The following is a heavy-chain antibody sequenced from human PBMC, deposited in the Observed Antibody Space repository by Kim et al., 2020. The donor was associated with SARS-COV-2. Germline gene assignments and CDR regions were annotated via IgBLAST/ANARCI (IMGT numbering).Heavy chain of an antibody. CDR3: AGRLDY. J-gene: IGHJ4*02. CDR2: RRRTTI. V-gene: IGHV3-48*01. Sequence: RRRTTIYYADSVKSRFTISRDNAKNSLFLQMNSLRAEDTAVYYCAGRLDYWGQGILVTVSS. D-gene: IGHD1-26*01.